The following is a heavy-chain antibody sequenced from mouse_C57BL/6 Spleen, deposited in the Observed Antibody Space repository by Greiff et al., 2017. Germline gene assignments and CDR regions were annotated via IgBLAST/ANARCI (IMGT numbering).Heavy chain of an antibody. CDR1: GYTFTDYY. CDR2: IYPGSGDT. CDR3: ASTAQATH. V-gene: IGHV1-76*01. Sequence: VKLKESGAELVRPGASVKLSCKASGYTFTDYYINWVKQRPGQGLEWIARIYPGSGDTYYNEKFKGKATLTAEKSSSTAYMQLSSLTSEDSAVYFCASTAQATHWGQGTLVTVSA. D-gene: IGHD3-2*02. J-gene: IGHJ3*01.